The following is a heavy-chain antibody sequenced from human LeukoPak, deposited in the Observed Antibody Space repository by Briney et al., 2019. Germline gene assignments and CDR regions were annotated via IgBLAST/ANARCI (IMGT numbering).Heavy chain of an antibody. Sequence: SQSLSLACAVYGASLSQYYWSWVRHFPRKGLGWDGEINHRASTNYNTSLKSRVTISEDTSKNQFSLKLSAVTTADTAVYDCARRGVRAVAIRVYNWFDLWGQGTLVTVSP. CDR2: INHRAST. V-gene: IGHV4-34*01. CDR3: ARRGVRAVAIRVYNWFDL. D-gene: IGHD6-19*01. CDR1: GASLSQYY. J-gene: IGHJ5*02.